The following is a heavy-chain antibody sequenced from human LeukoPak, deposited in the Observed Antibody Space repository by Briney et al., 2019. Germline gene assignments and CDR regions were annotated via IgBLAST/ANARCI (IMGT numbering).Heavy chain of an antibody. D-gene: IGHD3-3*01. J-gene: IGHJ5*02. V-gene: IGHV4-31*03. Sequence: SETLSLTCTVSGGSISSGGYYWSWIRQHPGKGLEWIGYIYYSGSTYYNPSLKSRVTISVDTSKNQFSLKLSSVTAADTAVYYCARDRGHDLWSGYYHPINWFDPWGQGTLVTVSS. CDR2: IYYSGST. CDR1: GGSISSGGYY. CDR3: ARDRGHDLWSGYYHPINWFDP.